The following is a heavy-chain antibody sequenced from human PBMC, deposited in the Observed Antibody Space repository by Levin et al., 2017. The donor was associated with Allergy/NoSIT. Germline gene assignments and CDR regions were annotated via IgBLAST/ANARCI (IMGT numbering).Heavy chain of an antibody. CDR2: ISYDGSNK. Sequence: PGESLKIPCAASGFTFSSYGMHWVRQAPGKGLEWVAVISYDGSNKYYADSVKGRFTISRDNSKNTLYLQMNSLRAEDTAVYYCAKDDRAYCSGGSCYAPVDYWGQGTLVTVSS. V-gene: IGHV3-30*18. CDR3: AKDDRAYCSGGSCYAPVDY. D-gene: IGHD2-15*01. J-gene: IGHJ4*02. CDR1: GFTFSSYG.